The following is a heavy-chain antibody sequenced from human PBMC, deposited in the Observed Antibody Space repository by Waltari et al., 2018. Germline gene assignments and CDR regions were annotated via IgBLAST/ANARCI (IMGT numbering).Heavy chain of an antibody. D-gene: IGHD2-2*01. V-gene: IGHV4-4*07. J-gene: IGHJ6*03. CDR1: GGSISSSY. CDR3: ARGTVVPNSYYYYIDV. Sequence: QVQLQESGPGLVKPSETLSLTCTVSGGSISSSYWTWIRQPAGKGLEWIGRLYTSGSINYNPSLKSRVTMSVDTSKNQLSLKLSSVTAADTAVYYCARGTVVPNSYYYYIDVWGRGTTVTISS. CDR2: LYTSGSI.